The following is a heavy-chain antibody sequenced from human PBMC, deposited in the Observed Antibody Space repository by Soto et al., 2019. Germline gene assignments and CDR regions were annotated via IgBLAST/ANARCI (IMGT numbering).Heavy chain of an antibody. J-gene: IGHJ4*01. D-gene: IGHD1-26*01. Sequence: QVQLVQSGAEVKMPGASVKVSCKASAYTFTSYGISWVRQAPGQGREGMGWISGYNGDTKYAQKLQGRVTMTTDTPTSTAYMELRSLRSDDTAVYYCAPDRVGAGKPNIFDYWGHGTLVTVSS. V-gene: IGHV1-18*01. CDR2: ISGYNGDT. CDR1: AYTFTSYG. CDR3: APDRVGAGKPNIFDY.